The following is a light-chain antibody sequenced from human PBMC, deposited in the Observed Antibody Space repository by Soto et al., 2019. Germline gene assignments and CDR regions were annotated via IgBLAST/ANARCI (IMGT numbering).Light chain of an antibody. V-gene: IGKV3-11*01. Sequence: EIVLTQSPATLSLSPGERATLSCRASQSVSSSLAWYQQKLGQAPRLLIYEASDRATGIPARFSGSGSGTDFTLIISSLEPEDFAVYYCQQGSTWPWTFGQGNKVEI. CDR2: EAS. CDR1: QSVSSS. CDR3: QQGSTWPWT. J-gene: IGKJ1*01.